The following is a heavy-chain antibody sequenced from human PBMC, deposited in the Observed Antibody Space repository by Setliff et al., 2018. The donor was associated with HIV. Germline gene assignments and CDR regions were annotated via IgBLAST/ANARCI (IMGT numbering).Heavy chain of an antibody. D-gene: IGHD3-16*01. CDR3: TTGGAD. Sequence: PGGSLRLSCAASGFTFNNAWMTWVRQAPGKGLEWVGRIKSNIDGGTRDYAAPVKGRFTISRDDSKNTVYLQMNSLKSEDSALYYCTTGGADWGQGTRVTVSS. V-gene: IGHV3-15*01. CDR2: IKSNIDGGTR. J-gene: IGHJ4*02. CDR1: GFTFNNAW.